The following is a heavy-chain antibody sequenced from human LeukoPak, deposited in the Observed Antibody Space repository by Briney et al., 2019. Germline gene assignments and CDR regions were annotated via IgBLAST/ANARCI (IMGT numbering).Heavy chain of an antibody. CDR3: AKGAAIDH. Sequence: GGSLRLSCAASGSTFNNYAMNWVRQAPGKGLEWVAAVTGPADTTYYADSVKGRFTISRDSLKDTVYLQMNRLGAEDTALYYCAKGAAIDHWGQGTLVTVSS. J-gene: IGHJ4*02. CDR2: VTGPADTT. CDR1: GSTFNNYA. D-gene: IGHD5-24*01. V-gene: IGHV3-23*01.